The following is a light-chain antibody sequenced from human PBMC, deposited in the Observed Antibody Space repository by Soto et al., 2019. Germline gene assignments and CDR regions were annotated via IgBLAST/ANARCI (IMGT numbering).Light chain of an antibody. CDR2: RDS. CDR1: NIGSKN. Sequence: SSELTQPLSVSVALGQTARITCGGNNIGSKNVHWYQQKPGQAPVLVIYRDSNRPSGIPERFSGYNSGNTATLTISRAQAGDEADYYCQVWDSSTVVFGGGTKLTVL. V-gene: IGLV3-9*01. CDR3: QVWDSSTVV. J-gene: IGLJ2*01.